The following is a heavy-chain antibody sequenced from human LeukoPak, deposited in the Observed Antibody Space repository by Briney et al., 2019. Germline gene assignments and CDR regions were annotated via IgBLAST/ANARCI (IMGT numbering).Heavy chain of an antibody. V-gene: IGHV1-18*01. Sequence: ASVKVSCKASGYIFSTYGISWVRQAPGQGLEWMGCISGYNGNTNYAQKLQGRVAMTTDTSTSTAYMELRSLRSDDTAVYYCARRRSEEFDFDCWGQGTLVTVSS. CDR2: ISGYNGNT. CDR1: GYIFSTYG. CDR3: ARRRSEEFDFDC. D-gene: IGHD6-19*01. J-gene: IGHJ4*02.